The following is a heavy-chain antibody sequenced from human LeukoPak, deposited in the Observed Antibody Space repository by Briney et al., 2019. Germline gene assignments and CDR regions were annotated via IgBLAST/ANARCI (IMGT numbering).Heavy chain of an antibody. J-gene: IGHJ6*03. D-gene: IGHD3-22*01. V-gene: IGHV1-18*04. Sequence: ASVKVSCKASGCTFTNYYIHWVRQAPGQGLEWMGWISAYNGNTNYAQKLQGRVTMTTDTSTSTAYMELRSLRSDDTAVYYCARGMVIFYMDVWGKGTTVTISS. CDR1: GCTFTNYY. CDR2: ISAYNGNT. CDR3: ARGMVIFYMDV.